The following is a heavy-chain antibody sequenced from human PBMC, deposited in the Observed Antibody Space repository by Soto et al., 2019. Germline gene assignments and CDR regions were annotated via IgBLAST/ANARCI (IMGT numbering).Heavy chain of an antibody. CDR3: ASSLRGIDYYDSSGYYSLDY. J-gene: IGHJ4*02. Sequence: ASVKVSCKASGYTFTGYYIHWVRQAPGQGLEWMGWINPNSGGTDYAQKIQGWVTMTRDTSINTAHMELSRLTFDDTAVFYCASSLRGIDYYDSSGYYSLDYWGQGTLVTVSS. D-gene: IGHD3-22*01. CDR1: GYTFTGYY. CDR2: INPNSGGT. V-gene: IGHV1-2*04.